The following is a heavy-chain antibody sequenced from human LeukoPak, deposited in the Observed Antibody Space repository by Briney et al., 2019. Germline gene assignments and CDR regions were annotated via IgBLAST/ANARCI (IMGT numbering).Heavy chain of an antibody. Sequence: GGSLRLSCAASGFTFSSYAMHWVRQAPGKGLEWVAVISYDGSNKYYADSVKGRFTISRDNSKTTLYLQMNSLRPEDTAVYYCAKDPMTYSSGSFTPVDYRGQGTLVTVSS. D-gene: IGHD6-19*01. CDR2: ISYDGSNK. V-gene: IGHV3-30*18. J-gene: IGHJ4*02. CDR3: AKDPMTYSSGSFTPVDY. CDR1: GFTFSSYA.